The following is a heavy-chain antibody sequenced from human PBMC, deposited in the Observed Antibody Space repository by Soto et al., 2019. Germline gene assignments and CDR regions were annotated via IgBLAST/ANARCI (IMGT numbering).Heavy chain of an antibody. V-gene: IGHV2-5*02. J-gene: IGHJ4*01. CDR1: GFSLSTSGVG. CDR2: IYWDDAE. CDR3: AHSLTAAGTVDY. D-gene: IGHD6-13*01. Sequence: QITLKESGPTLVKPTQTLTLTCTFSGFSLSTSGVGVGWIRQPPGEALEWLALIYWDDAERYSPSLKSRLTITKDTSQNRMYLTKTNMAPVDTATYYCAHSLTAAGTVDYRGQGTLVTVSS.